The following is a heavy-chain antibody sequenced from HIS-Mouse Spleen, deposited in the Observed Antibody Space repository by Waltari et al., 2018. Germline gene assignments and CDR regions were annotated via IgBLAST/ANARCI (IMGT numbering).Heavy chain of an antibody. CDR2: INAKSGGA. CDR3: ARYNALYRLYYFDY. D-gene: IGHD2-2*02. CDR1: GYTFTGYY. J-gene: IGHJ4*02. Sequence: QVQLVQSGAEVKKPGASVKVSCKASGYTFTGYYMHWVRQAPGQGLEWMGWINAKSGGANYAQKFQGRVTMTRDTSISTAYMELSRLRSDDTAVYYCARYNALYRLYYFDYWGQGTLVTVSS. V-gene: IGHV1-2*02.